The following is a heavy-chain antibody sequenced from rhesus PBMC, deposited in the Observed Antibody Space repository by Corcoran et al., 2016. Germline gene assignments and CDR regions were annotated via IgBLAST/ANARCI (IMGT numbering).Heavy chain of an antibody. V-gene: IGHV4-173*01. CDR1: GGPISSNY. D-gene: IGHD2-39*01. Sequence: QLQLQESGPGLVKPSETLSLTCAVSGGPISSNYWSWIRQPPGKGLEWIGTFCGCGESTDYNPSLKCRRTISTATSKNQFSLKLSSVTAADTAVYYCARWRWGVWNYFDYWGQGVLVTVSS. CDR2: FCGCGEST. CDR3: ARWRWGVWNYFDY. J-gene: IGHJ4*01.